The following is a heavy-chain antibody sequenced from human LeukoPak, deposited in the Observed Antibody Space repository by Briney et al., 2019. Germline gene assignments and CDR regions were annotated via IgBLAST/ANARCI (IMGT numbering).Heavy chain of an antibody. CDR3: ARDAYSSSSDWFDP. J-gene: IGHJ5*02. CDR1: GYTFTSYA. D-gene: IGHD6-13*01. V-gene: IGHV7-4-1*02. Sequence: GASVKVSCKASGYTFTSYAMNWVRQAPGQGLEWMGWINTNTGNPTYAQGFTGRFVFSLGTSVSTAYLQISSLKAEDTAVYYCARDAYSSSSDWFDPWGQGTLVTVSS. CDR2: INTNTGNP.